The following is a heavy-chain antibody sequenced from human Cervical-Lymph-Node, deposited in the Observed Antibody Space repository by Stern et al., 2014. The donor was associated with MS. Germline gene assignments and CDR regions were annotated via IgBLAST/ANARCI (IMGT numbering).Heavy chain of an antibody. CDR1: GFTFTSYA. J-gene: IGHJ4*02. CDR3: ARSSGFFWSSYPIDH. V-gene: IGHV3-23*04. Sequence: EVQLVESGGGLVQPGGSLRLSCAASGFTFTSYAMSWVRQPPGKGLEWVSGISGRSGTADYADTVKGRFSISSYNSRNTLYLELHSLRAEDTAVYYCARSSGFFWSSYPIDHWGQGTLVTLSS. D-gene: IGHD3-3*01. CDR2: ISGRSGTA.